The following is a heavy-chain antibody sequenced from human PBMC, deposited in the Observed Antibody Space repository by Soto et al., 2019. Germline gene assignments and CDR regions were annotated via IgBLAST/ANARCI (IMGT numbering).Heavy chain of an antibody. Sequence: GGSLRLSCSASAFTCSYYYMNWVRQPPRKWLEWVSYISISGNNIKYADSVKGRFTISRDNAKNSLYLQMNSLRAEDTAVYYFARVSVDGYSYFDYWGKGTLVTFST. D-gene: IGHD4-4*01. CDR1: AFTCSYYY. CDR2: ISISGNNI. CDR3: ARVSVDGYSYFDY. V-gene: IGHV3-48*03. J-gene: IGHJ4*02.